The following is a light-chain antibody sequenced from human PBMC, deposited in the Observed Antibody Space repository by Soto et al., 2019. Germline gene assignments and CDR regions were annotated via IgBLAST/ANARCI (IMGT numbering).Light chain of an antibody. CDR3: QQYGSSPWT. CDR1: QSVSSSY. V-gene: IGKV3-20*01. Sequence: EIVLTQSPGTLSLSPGERATLSCRASQSVSSSYLAWYQQKPGQTPRLLIYGASSKATGIPDRFSASGSGTDFTLTISRLEPEDFVVYYCQQYGSSPWTFGQGTNVEIK. J-gene: IGKJ1*01. CDR2: GAS.